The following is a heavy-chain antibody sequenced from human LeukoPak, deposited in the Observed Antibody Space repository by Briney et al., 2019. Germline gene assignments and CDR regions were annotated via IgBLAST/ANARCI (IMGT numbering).Heavy chain of an antibody. D-gene: IGHD1-26*01. CDR2: IYTSGIT. CDR3: AREDAGGTYSFDY. Sequence: GGSLRLSCAVSGFTVSSNFMSWVRQAPGKGPEWVSVIYTSGITYYADSVRGRFSISRDNSKNTLYPQMDSLTVEDTAVYHCAREDAGGTYSFDYWGQGILVTVSS. CDR1: GFTVSSNF. J-gene: IGHJ4*02. V-gene: IGHV3-66*01.